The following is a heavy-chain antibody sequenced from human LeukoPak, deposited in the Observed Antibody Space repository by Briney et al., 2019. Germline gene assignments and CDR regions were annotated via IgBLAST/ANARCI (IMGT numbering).Heavy chain of an antibody. CDR3: ARTTDTAITRYYYYMDV. CDR1: GYTFTSYD. J-gene: IGHJ6*03. D-gene: IGHD5-18*01. V-gene: IGHV1-8*01. Sequence: ASVKVSCKASGYTFTSYDINWVRQATGRGLEWMGWMNPNSGNTGYAQKFQGRVTMTRNTSISTAYMELSSLRSEDTAVYYCARTTDTAITRYYYYMDVWGKGTTVTISS. CDR2: MNPNSGNT.